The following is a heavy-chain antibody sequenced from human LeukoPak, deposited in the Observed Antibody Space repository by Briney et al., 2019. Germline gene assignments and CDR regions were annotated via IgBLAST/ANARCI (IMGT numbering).Heavy chain of an antibody. CDR3: AKDTYYDYVWGSYRADY. D-gene: IGHD3-16*02. CDR1: GFTFDDYA. V-gene: IGHV3-9*01. Sequence: GGSLRLSCAASGFTFDDYAMHWVRQAPGKGLEWVSGISWNSGSIGYADSVKGRFTIFRDNAKNSLYLQMNSLRAEDTALYYCAKDTYYDYVWGSYRADYWGQGALVTVSS. CDR2: ISWNSGSI. J-gene: IGHJ4*02.